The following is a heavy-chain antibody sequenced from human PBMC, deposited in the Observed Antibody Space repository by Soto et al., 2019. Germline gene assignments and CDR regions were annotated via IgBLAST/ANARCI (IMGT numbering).Heavy chain of an antibody. CDR2: MNPNSGNT. V-gene: IGHV1-8*01. CDR3: ARVWNYRYYYCGMDV. Sequence: GASVKVSCKASGYTFTSYDINWVRQATGQGLEWMGWMNPNSGNTGYAQKFQGRVTMTRNTSISTAYMELSSLRSEDTAVYYCARVWNYRYYYCGMDVWGQGTTVTVSS. D-gene: IGHD1-7*01. J-gene: IGHJ6*02. CDR1: GYTFTSYD.